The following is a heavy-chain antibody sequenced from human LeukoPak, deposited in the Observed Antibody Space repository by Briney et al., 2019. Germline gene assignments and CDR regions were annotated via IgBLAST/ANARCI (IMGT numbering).Heavy chain of an antibody. Sequence: GGSLRLSCAASGFTFSSYSMNWIRQAPAKGLEWVSSISSGSSYIYYADSVKGRFTVSRDNAKHSLYLQMNSLRAEDTAVYYCARDAKQYYDILTGYYNDAFDIWGQGTMVTVSS. CDR3: ARDAKQYYDILTGYYNDAFDI. V-gene: IGHV3-21*01. J-gene: IGHJ3*02. CDR1: GFTFSSYS. D-gene: IGHD3-9*01. CDR2: ISSGSSYI.